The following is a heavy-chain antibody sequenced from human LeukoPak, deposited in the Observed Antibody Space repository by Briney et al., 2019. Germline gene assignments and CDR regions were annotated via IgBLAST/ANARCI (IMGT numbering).Heavy chain of an antibody. V-gene: IGHV1-18*01. CDR3: ARDHGYYDILTGYHSRAWFDP. CDR2: ISAYNGNT. Sequence: ASAKVSCKASGYTFTSYGISWVRQAPGQGLEWMGWISAYNGNTNYAQKLQGRVTMTTDTSTSTAYMELRSLRSDDTAVYYCARDHGYYDILTGYHSRAWFDPWGQGTLVTVSS. D-gene: IGHD3-9*01. CDR1: GYTFTSYG. J-gene: IGHJ5*02.